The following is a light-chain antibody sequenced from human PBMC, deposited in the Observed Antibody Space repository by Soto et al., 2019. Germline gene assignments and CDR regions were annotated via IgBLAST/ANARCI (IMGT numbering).Light chain of an antibody. CDR2: WGS. Sequence: FVMTQSPDPLAVSLGERATINCKSSQSVLYSSNNKNYLAWYQQKPGQSPKLLIYWGSTRESGVPDRFSGSGSRTDFTLTISSLQAEDVAVYYCQQYYTPLWTFGQGTKVEIK. CDR1: QSVLYSSNNKNY. CDR3: QQYYTPLWT. J-gene: IGKJ1*01. V-gene: IGKV4-1*01.